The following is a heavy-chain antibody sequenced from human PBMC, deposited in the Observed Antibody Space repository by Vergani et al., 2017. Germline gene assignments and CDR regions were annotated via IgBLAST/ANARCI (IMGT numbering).Heavy chain of an antibody. D-gene: IGHD3-22*01. Sequence: QVQLVQSGAEVKKPGASVKVSCKASGYTFTSYGISWVRQAPGQGLEWMGRINPNSGGTNYAQKFQGRVTMTRDTSISTAYMELSRLRSDDTVVYYCARESYYYDSSGYYPRGAFDIWGQGTMVTVSS. CDR2: INPNSGGT. J-gene: IGHJ3*02. CDR3: ARESYYYDSSGYYPRGAFDI. CDR1: GYTFTSYG. V-gene: IGHV1-2*05.